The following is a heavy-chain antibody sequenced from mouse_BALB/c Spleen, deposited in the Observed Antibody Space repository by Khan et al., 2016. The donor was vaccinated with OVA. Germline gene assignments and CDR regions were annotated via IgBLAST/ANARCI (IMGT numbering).Heavy chain of an antibody. CDR1: GFTFTNYG. J-gene: IGHJ4*01. V-gene: IGHV9-3-1*01. Sequence: QIQLVQSGPELKKPGETVQISCKASGFTFTNYGMNWVRQAPGKGLKWMGWINPSTGEPTFTDDFKDRFAFSLETSASTAYLQINSLKNEDTAAYFCASVGYSGTMDFWGQGTSVTVSS. CDR3: ASVGYSGTMDF. D-gene: IGHD2-14*01. CDR2: INPSTGEP.